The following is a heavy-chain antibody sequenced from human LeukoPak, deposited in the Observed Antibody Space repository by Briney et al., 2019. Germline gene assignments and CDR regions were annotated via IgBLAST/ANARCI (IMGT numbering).Heavy chain of an antibody. CDR1: GFTVSSNC. V-gene: IGHV3-53*01. Sequence: PGGSLRLSCAASGFTVSSNCMTWVRQAPGKGLEWVPIIYSGGNTYYADSVRGRFTISRDNSKNTVYLQMTSLRAEDTAVDYCARGGFSMFDYWGQGTLVTVSS. CDR2: IYSGGNT. J-gene: IGHJ4*02. D-gene: IGHD3-3*01. CDR3: ARGGFSMFDY.